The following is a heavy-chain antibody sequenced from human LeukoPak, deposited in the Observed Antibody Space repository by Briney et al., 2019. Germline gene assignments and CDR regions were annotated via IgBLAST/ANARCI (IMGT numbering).Heavy chain of an antibody. D-gene: IGHD6-19*01. V-gene: IGHV3-23*01. CDR1: GFTFSSYS. Sequence: PGGSLRLSCAASGFTFSSYSMNWVRQAPGKGLEWVSAISGSGGSTYYADSVKGRFTISRDNSKNTLYLQMNSLRAEDTAVYYCAKGESEWLTYYFDYWGQGTLVTVSS. CDR3: AKGESEWLTYYFDY. J-gene: IGHJ4*02. CDR2: ISGSGGST.